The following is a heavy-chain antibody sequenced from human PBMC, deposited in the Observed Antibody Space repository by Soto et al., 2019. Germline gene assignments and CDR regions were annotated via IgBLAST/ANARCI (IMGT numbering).Heavy chain of an antibody. J-gene: IGHJ4*02. D-gene: IGHD6-13*01. Sequence: SETLSLTCAVSGGSISSSNWWSWVRQPPGKGLEWIGEIYHSGSTNYNPYLKSRVTISVDKSKNQFYLKLSSVTAADTAVYYCARSPEEAAAGSYWGQGTLVTVSS. CDR3: ARSPEEAAAGSY. V-gene: IGHV4-4*02. CDR2: IYHSGST. CDR1: GGSISSSNW.